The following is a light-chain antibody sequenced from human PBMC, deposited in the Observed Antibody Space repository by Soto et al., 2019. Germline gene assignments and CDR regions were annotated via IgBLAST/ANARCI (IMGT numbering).Light chain of an antibody. CDR1: QNVSSK. Sequence: EIVLTQSPATLSAFPGDRATLSCRASQNVSSKLAWYQHKPGQAPRLLISETSSRATGIPDRFSGSGSATDFTLTISSLEPEDFALYYCQQCGSWPITFGQGTRLDIK. CDR3: QQCGSWPIT. V-gene: IGKV3-11*01. J-gene: IGKJ5*01. CDR2: ETS.